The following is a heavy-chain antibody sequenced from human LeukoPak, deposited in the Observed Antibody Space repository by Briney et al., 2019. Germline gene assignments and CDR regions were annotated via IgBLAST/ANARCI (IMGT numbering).Heavy chain of an antibody. V-gene: IGHV3-23*01. D-gene: IGHD2-8*01. CDR2: FSGSGGTT. J-gene: IGHJ6*03. Sequence: GGSLRLSCAASGFTFSSYAMNWVRQAPGRGLEWVSGFSGSGGTTYYADSVKGRFTISRDNSRNTLYLQMNSLRAEDTAVYYCANGNRCTSPNCLGYYYFYMDVWGKGTTVTVSS. CDR3: ANGNRCTSPNCLGYYYFYMDV. CDR1: GFTFSSYA.